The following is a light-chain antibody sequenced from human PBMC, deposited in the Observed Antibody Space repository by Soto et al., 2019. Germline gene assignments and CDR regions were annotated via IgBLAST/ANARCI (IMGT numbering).Light chain of an antibody. Sequence: QSALTQPASVSGSPGQSITISCTGTNSDVGGYNYVSWYQHHPGKAPKLIIYDVSNRPSGVSNRFSGSKSGNTASLTISGLQAEDEADYYCSSYTRSSTVIFGGGTKVTVL. CDR1: NSDVGGYNY. CDR3: SSYTRSSTVI. V-gene: IGLV2-14*03. CDR2: DVS. J-gene: IGLJ2*01.